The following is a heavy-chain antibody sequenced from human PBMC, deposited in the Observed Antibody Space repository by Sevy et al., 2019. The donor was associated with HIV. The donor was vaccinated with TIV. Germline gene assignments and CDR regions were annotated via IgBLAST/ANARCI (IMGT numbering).Heavy chain of an antibody. CDR1: GFAFSTHA. J-gene: IGHJ4*01. D-gene: IGHD2-2*01. Sequence: GGSLRLSCAASGFAFSTHAMHWVRQAPGKGLEWAAVISYEGTETFYAASVECRFTISRDNSKNMLSLQINSLRPEDTAVYYCAEDGGNSVKWYPLYWGHGTLVTVSS. V-gene: IGHV3-30-3*01. CDR3: AEDGGNSVKWYPLY. CDR2: ISYEGTET.